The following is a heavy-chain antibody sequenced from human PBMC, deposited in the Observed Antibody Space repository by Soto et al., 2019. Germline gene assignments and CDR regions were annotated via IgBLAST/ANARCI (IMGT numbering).Heavy chain of an antibody. CDR3: ARYLMGPTEARAYDI. J-gene: IGHJ3*02. Sequence: GGSLRLSCAASGFTLSDQYMDWVRQAPGKGPEWVGRTRDKARSHSTEYAASVKGRFTISRDDSKNSLYLQMNSLKTEDTAVYYCARYLMGPTEARAYDIWGQGTMVTVSS. D-gene: IGHD1-26*01. CDR1: GFTLSDQY. V-gene: IGHV3-72*01. CDR2: TRDKARSHST.